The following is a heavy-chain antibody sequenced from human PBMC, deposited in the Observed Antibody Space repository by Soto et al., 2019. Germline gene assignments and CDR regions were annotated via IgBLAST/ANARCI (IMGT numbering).Heavy chain of an antibody. CDR3: EKVTSGRYLECLSYYEL. CDR1: GFTFSSYS. Sequence: GGSFRRSFAASGFTFSSYSLNWVRQAPGKVLEWVSSISSSSHYIYYAYSMKGRFTISRDNANNSLYLQINSLRAEDTAAYYCEKVTSGRYLECLSYYELWGKGTLVRVSS. D-gene: IGHD3-3*01. CDR2: ISSSSHYI. V-gene: IGHV3-21*06. J-gene: IGHJ4*02.